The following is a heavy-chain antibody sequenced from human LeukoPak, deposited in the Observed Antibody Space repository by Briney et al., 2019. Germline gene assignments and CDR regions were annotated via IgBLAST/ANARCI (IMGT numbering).Heavy chain of an antibody. V-gene: IGHV3-9*01. J-gene: IGHJ4*02. Sequence: PGGSLRLSCAASGFTFDDYAMHWVRQAPGKGLEWVSGISWNSGSIGYADSVKGRFTISRDNAKNSLYLQMNSLRAEDTVLYYCAKGGYSGYDYGEFDYWGQGTLVTVSS. CDR3: AKGGYSGYDYGEFDY. CDR2: ISWNSGSI. CDR1: GFTFDDYA. D-gene: IGHD5-12*01.